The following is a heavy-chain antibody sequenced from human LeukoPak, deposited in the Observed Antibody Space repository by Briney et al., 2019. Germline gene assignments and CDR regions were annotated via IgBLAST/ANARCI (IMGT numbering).Heavy chain of an antibody. CDR1: GYTFTGHS. V-gene: IGHV1-2*02. D-gene: IGHD3-9*01. J-gene: IGHJ4*02. CDR3: ARGPHGRIYDILTGFDY. Sequence: ASVKVSCKASGYTFTGHSMYWVRQAPGQGLEWMGWIKLNSGGTNYAQKFQGRVTMTRDTSISTAYMELSRLRSDDTAVYYCARGPHGRIYDILTGFDYWGQGILVTVSS. CDR2: IKLNSGGT.